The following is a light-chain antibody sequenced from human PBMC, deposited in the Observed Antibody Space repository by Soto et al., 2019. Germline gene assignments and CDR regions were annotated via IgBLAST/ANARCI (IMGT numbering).Light chain of an antibody. CDR2: KAS. CDR1: QSISSY. Sequence: DIRTTQSPSSLSAAVGDRITIPFRASQSISSYLNWYQQKPGKAPNLLIYKASSLESGVPSRFSGSGSGTDFTLTINGLQPEDFATYYCQQAASFPITFGQGTGLEI. J-gene: IGKJ5*01. V-gene: IGKV1-39*01. CDR3: QQAASFPIT.